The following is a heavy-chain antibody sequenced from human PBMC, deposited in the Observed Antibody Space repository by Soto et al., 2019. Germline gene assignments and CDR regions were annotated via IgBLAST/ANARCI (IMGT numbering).Heavy chain of an antibody. J-gene: IGHJ3*02. CDR1: GGTFSSYT. V-gene: IGHV1-69*02. D-gene: IGHD2-15*01. Sequence: QVQLVQSGAEVKKPGSSVKVSCKASGGTFSSYTISWVRQAPGQGLEWMGRIIPILGIANYAQKFQGRVTITADKSTSTAYMELSSLRSEDTAVYYCARVLCSGGSCSYSTDAFDIWGQGTIVTVSS. CDR3: ARVLCSGGSCSYSTDAFDI. CDR2: IIPILGIA.